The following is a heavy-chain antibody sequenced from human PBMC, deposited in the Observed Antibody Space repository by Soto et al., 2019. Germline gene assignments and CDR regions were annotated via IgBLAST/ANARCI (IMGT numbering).Heavy chain of an antibody. V-gene: IGHV3-23*01. CDR3: AKTVRYCSSTSCYGPYYFDY. CDR1: GFTFSSYA. Sequence: GGSLRLSCAASGFTFSSYAMSWVRQAPGKGLEWVSAISGSGGSTYYADSVKGRFTISRDNSKNTPYLQMNSLRAEDTAVYYCAKTVRYCSSTSCYGPYYFDYWGQGTLVTVSS. D-gene: IGHD2-2*01. CDR2: ISGSGGST. J-gene: IGHJ4*02.